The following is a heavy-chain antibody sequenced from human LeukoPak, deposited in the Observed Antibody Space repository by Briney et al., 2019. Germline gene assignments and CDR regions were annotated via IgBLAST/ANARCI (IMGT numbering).Heavy chain of an antibody. CDR3: AGFDWNYIDKNRRFDY. CDR1: GFTFSNAW. V-gene: IGHV3-15*01. J-gene: IGHJ4*02. D-gene: IGHD1-7*01. Sequence: GGSLRLSCAASGFTFSNAWMSWVRQAPGKGLEWVGRIKRKTDGETTDYAAPMKGRFTISRDNAKNSLYLQMNSLRAEDTAVYYCAGFDWNYIDKNRRFDYWGQGTLVTVSS. CDR2: IKRKTDGETT.